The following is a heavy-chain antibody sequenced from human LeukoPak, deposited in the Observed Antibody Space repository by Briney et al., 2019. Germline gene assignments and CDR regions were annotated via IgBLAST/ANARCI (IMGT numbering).Heavy chain of an antibody. Sequence: ASVKVSCKASGYTSTSYDINWVRQATGQGLEWMGWMNPNSGNTGYAQKFQGRVTMTRNTSISTAYMELSSLRSEDTAVYYCARDSGRTTGAFDIWGQGTMVTVSS. D-gene: IGHD4-17*01. CDR3: ARDSGRTTGAFDI. CDR2: MNPNSGNT. V-gene: IGHV1-8*01. J-gene: IGHJ3*02. CDR1: GYTSTSYD.